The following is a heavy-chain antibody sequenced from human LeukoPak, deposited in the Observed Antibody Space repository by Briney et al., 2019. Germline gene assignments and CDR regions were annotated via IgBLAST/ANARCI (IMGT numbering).Heavy chain of an antibody. D-gene: IGHD1-26*01. J-gene: IGHJ4*02. CDR2: ISSSSSTI. CDR1: GFTFSSYS. V-gene: IGHV3-48*04. Sequence: HPGGSLRLSCAASGFTFSSYSMNWVRQAPGKGLEWVSYISSSSSTIYYADSVKGRFTISRDNAKNSLYLQMNSLRAEDTAVYYCASSRWGELLLYYFDYWGQGTLVTVSS. CDR3: ASSRWGELLLYYFDY.